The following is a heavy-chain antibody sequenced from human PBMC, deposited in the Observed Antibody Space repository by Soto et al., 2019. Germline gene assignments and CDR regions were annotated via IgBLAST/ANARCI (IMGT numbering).Heavy chain of an antibody. CDR3: ARENTDYSGYDWLFDY. D-gene: IGHD5-12*01. CDR1: GGSDSSGSYY. J-gene: IGHJ4*02. CDR2: IYYSGST. V-gene: IGHV4-61*01. Sequence: SETLSLTCTVSGGSDSSGSYYWSWIRQPPGKGLEWIGYIYYSGSTNYNPSLKSRVTISVDTSKNQFSLKLSSVPAADTAVYYCARENTDYSGYDWLFDYWGQGTLVTVSS.